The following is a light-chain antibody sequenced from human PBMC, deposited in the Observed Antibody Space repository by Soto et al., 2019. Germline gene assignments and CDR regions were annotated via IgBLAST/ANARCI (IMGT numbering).Light chain of an antibody. V-gene: IGKV1-17*01. CDR2: RAS. CDR1: QGIRDD. CDR3: LQHSSYPFT. Sequence: DIQMTQSPSFLSPSIGDRVTITCRASQGIRDDLSWFQQKPGKAPERLIYRASFLQAGVPSRFSGSGSATEFTLTIISLQPEDFATYYCLQHSSYPFTFGPGTEVHVK. J-gene: IGKJ3*01.